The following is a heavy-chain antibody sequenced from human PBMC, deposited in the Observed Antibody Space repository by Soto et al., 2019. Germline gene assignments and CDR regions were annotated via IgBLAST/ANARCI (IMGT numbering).Heavy chain of an antibody. CDR2: MSGSGDDA. Sequence: EVQLLESGGGLVQPGGSLRLSCAASGFTFSNYGMSWVRQAPGQGLEWVSVMSGSGDDAYYADSVKGRFTISRDNSKNMLDLQMNSLRAEDTAVYFCAKKVTIYAVDPADYWGQGTQVAVSS. D-gene: IGHD3-3*01. V-gene: IGHV3-23*01. CDR3: AKKVTIYAVDPADY. CDR1: GFTFSNYG. J-gene: IGHJ4*02.